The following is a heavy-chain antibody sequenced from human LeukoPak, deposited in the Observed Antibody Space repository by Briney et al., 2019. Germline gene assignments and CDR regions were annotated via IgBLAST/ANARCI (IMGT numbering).Heavy chain of an antibody. V-gene: IGHV3-21*01. Sequence: GGSLRLSCAASGFTFSNAWMSWVRQAPGKGLEWVSSISSVSSYIYYADSVKGRFTISRDNAKSSLYLQMNSLRAEDTAVYYCATSYSSGWSQSFDYWGQGTLVTVSS. D-gene: IGHD6-19*01. CDR3: ATSYSSGWSQSFDY. J-gene: IGHJ4*02. CDR2: ISSVSSYI. CDR1: GFTFSNAW.